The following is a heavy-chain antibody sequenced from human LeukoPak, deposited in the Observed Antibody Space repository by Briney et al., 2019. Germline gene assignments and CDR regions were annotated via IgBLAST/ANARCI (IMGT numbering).Heavy chain of an antibody. CDR1: GFIFSSYW. Sequence: GGSLRLSCAASGFIFSSYWMHWVRQVPGKGLVWVARINPGGSSITYADSVKGRFTISRDNAKNTLYLQMDSLRAEDTGVYYCARSNQADDYWGQGTLVTVSS. D-gene: IGHD1-14*01. CDR3: ARSNQADDY. V-gene: IGHV3-74*01. CDR2: INPGGSSI. J-gene: IGHJ4*02.